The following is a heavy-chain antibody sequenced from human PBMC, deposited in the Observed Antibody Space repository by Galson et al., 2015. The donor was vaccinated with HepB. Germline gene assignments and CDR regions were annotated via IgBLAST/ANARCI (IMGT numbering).Heavy chain of an antibody. CDR3: AKDADHYLDY. CDR1: RFTFSDYA. J-gene: IGHJ4*02. Sequence: SLRLSCAASRFTFSDYAMSWVRQTPGKGLEWVAVISHDANFRHYVDSVKGRFTVSRDDSKNTVYLQMNSLRGEDTGVYFCAKDADHYLDYWGQGILVTVSS. V-gene: IGHV3-30*18. CDR2: ISHDANFR.